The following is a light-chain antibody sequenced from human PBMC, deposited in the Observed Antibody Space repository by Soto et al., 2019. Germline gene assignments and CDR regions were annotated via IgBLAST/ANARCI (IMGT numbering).Light chain of an antibody. CDR3: QQYGSLSWT. CDR2: DAS. CDR1: QTVRNNY. V-gene: IGKV3-20*01. Sequence: EFVLTQSPGTLSLSPGERATLSCRASQTVRNNYLAWYQQKPGQAPRLLIYDASSRATGIPDRFSGGGSGTDFTLTISRLGPEDFAVYYCQQYGSLSWTFGQGTKVDIK. J-gene: IGKJ1*01.